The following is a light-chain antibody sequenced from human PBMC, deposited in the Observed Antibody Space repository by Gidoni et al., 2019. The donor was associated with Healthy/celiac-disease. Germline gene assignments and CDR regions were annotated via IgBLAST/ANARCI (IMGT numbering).Light chain of an antibody. CDR3: QQSYSTEVS. Sequence: DIQMTQSPSSLSASVGDRVTITCRASQSISSYLNWYQQKPGKAPKLLIYAASSLQSGVPSRFSGSGSGTDLTLTISSLQPEDFATYYCQQSYSTEVSFGQGTKVEIK. CDR1: QSISSY. V-gene: IGKV1-39*01. J-gene: IGKJ1*01. CDR2: AAS.